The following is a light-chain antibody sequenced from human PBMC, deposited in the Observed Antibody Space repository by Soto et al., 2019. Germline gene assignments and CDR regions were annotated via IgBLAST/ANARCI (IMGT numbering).Light chain of an antibody. CDR3: QQYSQWPPWT. V-gene: IGKV3-15*01. Sequence: EIVMTQSPATLAGSPGETVTLSCRASQSLSGNLAWYQQKPGQAPRLLIFRASTRATGVPARFSGRGSGTEFTLTISGLXSEDFAVYYCQQYSQWPPWTFGPGTKVDIK. CDR1: QSLSGN. CDR2: RAS. J-gene: IGKJ1*01.